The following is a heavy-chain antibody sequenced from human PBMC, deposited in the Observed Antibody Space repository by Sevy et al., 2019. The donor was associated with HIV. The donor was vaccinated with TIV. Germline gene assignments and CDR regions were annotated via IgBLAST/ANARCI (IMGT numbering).Heavy chain of an antibody. D-gene: IGHD3-22*01. CDR1: GYTFTGYY. V-gene: IGHV1-2*02. CDR2: INPNSGGT. Sequence: ASVKVSCKASGYTFTGYYMHWVRQAPGQGLEWMGWINPNSGGTNYAQKFQGRVTMTRETSISTAYMELSRLRSDDTAVYYCASTKYYYDSSGYYYVDYWGQGTLVTVSS. CDR3: ASTKYYYDSSGYYYVDY. J-gene: IGHJ4*02.